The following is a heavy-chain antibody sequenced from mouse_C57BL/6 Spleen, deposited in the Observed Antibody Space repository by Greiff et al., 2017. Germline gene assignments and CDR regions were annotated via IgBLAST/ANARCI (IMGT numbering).Heavy chain of an antibody. D-gene: IGHD2-2*01. CDR1: GYTFTSYW. CDR3: ARGTMVTTGDY. J-gene: IGHJ2*01. Sequence: VKLQQPGAELVKPGASVKLSCKASGYTFTSYWMHWVKQRPGQGLEWIGMIHPNSGSTNYNEKFKSKATLTVDKSSSTAYMQLSSLTSEDSAVYYCARGTMVTTGDYWGQGTTLTVSS. V-gene: IGHV1-64*01. CDR2: IHPNSGST.